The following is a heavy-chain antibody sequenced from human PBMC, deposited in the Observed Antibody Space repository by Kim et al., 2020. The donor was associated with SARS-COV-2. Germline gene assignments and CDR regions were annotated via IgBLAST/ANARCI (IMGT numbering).Heavy chain of an antibody. CDR2: IYPGDSDT. D-gene: IGHD3-22*01. CDR1: GYSFTSYW. V-gene: IGHV5-51*01. J-gene: IGHJ5*02. Sequence: GESLKISCKGSGYSFTSYWIGWVRQMPGKGLEWMGIIYPGDSDTRYSPSFQGQVTISADKSISTAYLQWSSLKASDTAMYYCARGPYDSSGYYYVGWFDPWGQGTLVTVSS. CDR3: ARGPYDSSGYYYVGWFDP.